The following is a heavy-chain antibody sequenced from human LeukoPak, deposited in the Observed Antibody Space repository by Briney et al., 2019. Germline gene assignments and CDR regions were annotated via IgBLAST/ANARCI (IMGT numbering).Heavy chain of an antibody. CDR3: ARPGAYCGGDCYSFDY. D-gene: IGHD2-21*01. Sequence: SETLSLTCAVSGYSISSGYYWGWIRQPPGKGLEWIGSIYHSGSTYYNPSLKSRVTISVDTSKNQFSLKLSSVTAADTAVYYCARPGAYCGGDCYSFDYWGQGTLVTVSS. CDR2: IYHSGST. V-gene: IGHV4-38-2*01. J-gene: IGHJ4*02. CDR1: GYSISSGYY.